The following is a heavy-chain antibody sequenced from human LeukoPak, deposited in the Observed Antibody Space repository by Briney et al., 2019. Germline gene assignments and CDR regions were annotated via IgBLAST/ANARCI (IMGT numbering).Heavy chain of an antibody. CDR2: VSGSGSTT. Sequence: GGSLRLSCAASGFTFSSSGMSWVRQAPGKGLEWVSAVSGSGSTTYYADSVKGRFTISRDNSKNTLYLQMNSLRAEDTAIYYCAKEYTGTFSPFPSYFDNWGQGTLVTVSS. CDR3: AKEYTGTFSPFPSYFDN. V-gene: IGHV3-23*01. D-gene: IGHD1-26*01. J-gene: IGHJ4*02. CDR1: GFTFSSSG.